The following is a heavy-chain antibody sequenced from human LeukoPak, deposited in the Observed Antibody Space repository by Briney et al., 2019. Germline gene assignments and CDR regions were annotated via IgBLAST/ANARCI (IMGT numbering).Heavy chain of an antibody. Sequence: GGSLRLSCAASGFNFENFGMSWVRQAPGKGLERVGFIRSKAYGGTTEYAASVKGRFTISRDDSKSIAYLQMNSLKTEDTAVYYCTRAAGDSSPFDYWGQGTLVTVSS. CDR3: TRAAGDSSPFDY. CDR1: GFNFENFG. V-gene: IGHV3-49*04. D-gene: IGHD7-27*01. J-gene: IGHJ4*02. CDR2: IRSKAYGGTT.